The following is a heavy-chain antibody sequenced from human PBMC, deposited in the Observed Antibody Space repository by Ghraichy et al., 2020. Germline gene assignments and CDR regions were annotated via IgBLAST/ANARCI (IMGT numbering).Heavy chain of an antibody. CDR2: MNPNSGNT. D-gene: IGHD3-16*01. J-gene: IGHJ6*02. CDR3: ARQGGLGELDGHYYYGLDV. CDR1: GYTFTNYD. Sequence: ASVQVSCKASGYTFTNYDINWVRQATGQGLEWMGWMNPNSGNTGYARKFQGRITVTRDTSRGTAYMELSTLTSDDTAVYYCARQGGLGELDGHYYYGLDVWGQGTTVTVSS. V-gene: IGHV1-8*01.